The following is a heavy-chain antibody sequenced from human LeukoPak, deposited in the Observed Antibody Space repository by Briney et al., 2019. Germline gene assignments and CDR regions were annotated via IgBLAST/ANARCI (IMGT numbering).Heavy chain of an antibody. D-gene: IGHD4-11*01. J-gene: IGHJ6*03. Sequence: SETLSLTCTVSGGSIGNTSYYWGWIRQPPGKGLEWIGSIYYSGSTYYNPSLKSRVTISVDKSKNQFSLKLTSVTATDTAVYYCAKLYSNWGWYYYYYMDVWGKGTTVTVSS. CDR2: IYYSGST. CDR3: AKLYSNWGWYYYYYMDV. CDR1: GGSIGNTSYY. V-gene: IGHV4-39*07.